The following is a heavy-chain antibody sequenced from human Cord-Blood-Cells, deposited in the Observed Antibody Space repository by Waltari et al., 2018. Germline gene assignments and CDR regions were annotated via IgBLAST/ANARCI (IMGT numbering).Heavy chain of an antibody. D-gene: IGHD5-12*01. J-gene: IGHJ6*02. Sequence: EVQLVESGGGLIQPGGSLRLSCAASGVTVSSNYISWARQAPGKGLEWVSVIYSGGSTYYADSVKGRFTISRDNSKNTLYLQMNSLRAEDTAVYYCAGGYDYYYYGMDVWGQGTTVTVSS. V-gene: IGHV3-53*01. CDR3: AGGYDYYYYGMDV. CDR1: GVTVSSNY. CDR2: IYSGGST.